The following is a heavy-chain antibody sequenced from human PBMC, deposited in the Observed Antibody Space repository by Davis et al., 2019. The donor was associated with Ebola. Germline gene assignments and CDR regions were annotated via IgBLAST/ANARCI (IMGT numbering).Heavy chain of an antibody. V-gene: IGHV4-59*11. CDR2: IHYSGST. CDR1: GGSISSHY. CDR3: ARRHYDIFTGYKTLYYYYGMDV. J-gene: IGHJ6*04. D-gene: IGHD3-9*01. Sequence: SETLSLTCTVSGGSISSHYWTWIRQPPGKGLEWIGHIHYSGSTNYNPSPKSRVTISVDTPKNQFSLKLSSVTDADTAVYYCARRHYDIFTGYKTLYYYYGMDVWGKGTTVTVSS.